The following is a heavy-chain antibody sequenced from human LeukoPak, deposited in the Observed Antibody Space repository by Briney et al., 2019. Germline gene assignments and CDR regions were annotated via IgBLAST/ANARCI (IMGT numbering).Heavy chain of an antibody. CDR1: GYTFTSYY. V-gene: IGHV1-46*01. CDR3: AALVVVAATSYYGMDV. CDR2: INPSGGST. D-gene: IGHD2-15*01. Sequence: GASVKVSCKASGYTFTSYYMHWVRQAPGQGLEWMGIINPSGGSTSYAQKFQGRVTMTRDTSTSTVYMELSSLRSEDTAVYYCAALVVVAATSYYGMDVWGQGTTVTVSS. J-gene: IGHJ6*02.